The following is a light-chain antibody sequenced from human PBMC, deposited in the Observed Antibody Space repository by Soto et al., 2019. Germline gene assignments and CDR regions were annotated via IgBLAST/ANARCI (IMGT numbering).Light chain of an antibody. V-gene: IGKV3-15*01. CDR3: LHYSNWPRWT. J-gene: IGKJ1*01. CDR2: GAS. CDR1: QSVGSD. Sequence: EMVLTQSPTTLSVSPGARVTLSCWASQSVGSDLAWYQQHPGQAPRLLIYGASNRATGIPTTFSGSGSGTEFTLTISSLQSEDFAVYYCLHYSNWPRWTFGQGTKVDIK.